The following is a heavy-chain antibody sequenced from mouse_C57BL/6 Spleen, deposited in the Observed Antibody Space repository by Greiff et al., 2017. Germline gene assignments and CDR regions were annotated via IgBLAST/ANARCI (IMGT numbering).Heavy chain of an antibody. J-gene: IGHJ4*01. D-gene: IGHD1-1*01. CDR1: GFSLTSYG. CDR2: IWRGGST. Sequence: QVQLKESGPGLVQPSQSLSITCTASGFSLTSYGVHWVRQSPGKGLEWLGVIWRGGSTDYNAAFMYRLSITKDNSKSQVFFKMNSQQAGDTAIYSCAEKGHYGSSCYAMDYWGQGTTVTVSS. CDR3: AEKGHYGSSCYAMDY. V-gene: IGHV2-5*01.